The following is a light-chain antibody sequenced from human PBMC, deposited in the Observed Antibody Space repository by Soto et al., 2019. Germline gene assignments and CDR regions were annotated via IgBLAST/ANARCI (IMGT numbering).Light chain of an antibody. CDR1: SSDVGGYNF. J-gene: IGLJ1*01. CDR2: EVS. Sequence: QSVLTQPPSASGSPGQSVTISCTGTSSDVGGYNFVSWYQQHPGKAPKLMIFEVSKRPSGVPDRFSGSKSGNTASLTVSGLQAEDEAEYYCSSLAGNNNHYVFGTGTKVTVL. CDR3: SSLAGNNNHYV. V-gene: IGLV2-8*01.